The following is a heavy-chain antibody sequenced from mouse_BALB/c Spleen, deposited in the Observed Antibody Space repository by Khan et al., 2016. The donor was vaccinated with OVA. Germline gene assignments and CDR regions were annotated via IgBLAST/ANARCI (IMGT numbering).Heavy chain of an antibody. CDR2: INTNTGEP. D-gene: IGHD2-14*01. V-gene: IGHV9-3*02. CDR1: GYTFTNYG. J-gene: IGHJ3*01. CDR3: AIWYYRYGAWFAY. Sequence: QIQLVQSGPELKKPGETVKISCKASGYTFTNYGMNWVKQAPGKGLKWMGWINTNTGEPTYAEEFKERFAISLETSASTDYWQISNLKDEDSATDYCAIWYYRYGAWFAYWGQGTLVTVAA.